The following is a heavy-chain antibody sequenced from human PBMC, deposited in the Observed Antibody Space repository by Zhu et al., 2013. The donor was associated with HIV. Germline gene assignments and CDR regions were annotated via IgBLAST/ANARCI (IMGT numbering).Heavy chain of an antibody. D-gene: IGHD2-15*01. Sequence: QVQLVQSGAEVKKPGASIKVSCKASGSSFRTYGLNWVRQAPGQGLQWMGGIIPVFGTVTYAQTFQDRVTITADELRKTAYMELRGLRPDDTAVYYCARDLGYGRGYFQHWGQGTLLTVSS. CDR2: IIPVFGTV. V-gene: IGHV1-69*01. CDR1: GSSFRTYG. CDR3: ARDLGYGRGYFQH. J-gene: IGHJ1*01.